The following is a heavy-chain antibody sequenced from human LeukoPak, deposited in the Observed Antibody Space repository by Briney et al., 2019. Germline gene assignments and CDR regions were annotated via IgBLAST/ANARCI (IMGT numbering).Heavy chain of an antibody. Sequence: GASVKVSCKASGYTFSSYAMNWVRQATGQGLEWMGWINTNTGNPTYAQGFTGRFVFSLDTSVSTAYLQIRSLKAEDTAVYYCARSNNDGDYLGVGFDYWGQGTLVTVSS. CDR1: GYTFSSYA. J-gene: IGHJ4*02. V-gene: IGHV7-4-1*02. CDR2: INTNTGNP. D-gene: IGHD4-17*01. CDR3: ARSNNDGDYLGVGFDY.